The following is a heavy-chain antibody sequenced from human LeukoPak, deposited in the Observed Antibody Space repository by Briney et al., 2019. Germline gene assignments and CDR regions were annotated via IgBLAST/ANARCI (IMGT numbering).Heavy chain of an antibody. D-gene: IGHD3-22*01. CDR3: ARGERIPLKVVVTLTDWFDP. V-gene: IGHV1-46*01. CDR2: INPSGGST. CDR1: GYTFTSYY. J-gene: IGHJ5*02. Sequence: ASVTVSCKASGYTFTSYYMHWVRQAPGQGLEWMGIINPSGGSTTYAQKFQGRVTMTRDMSTSTVYMELSSLRSEDTAVYYCARGERIPLKVVVTLTDWFDPWGQGTLVTVSS.